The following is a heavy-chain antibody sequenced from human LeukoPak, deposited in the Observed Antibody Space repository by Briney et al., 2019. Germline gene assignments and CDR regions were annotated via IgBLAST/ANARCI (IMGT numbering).Heavy chain of an antibody. J-gene: IGHJ4*02. CDR2: IYPGDSDT. CDR1: GYSFTIYW. V-gene: IGHV5-51*01. D-gene: IGHD6-19*01. CDR3: ARHPTGYSSGWYLDY. Sequence: GESLKISCKGSGYSFTIYWIGWVRQMPGKGLEWMGIIYPGDSDTRYSPSFQGQVTISADKSISTAYLQWSSLNASDTAMYYCARHPTGYSSGWYLDYWGQGTLVTVSS.